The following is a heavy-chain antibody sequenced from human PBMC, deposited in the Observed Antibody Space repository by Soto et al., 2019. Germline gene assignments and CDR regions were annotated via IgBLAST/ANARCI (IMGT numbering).Heavy chain of an antibody. CDR1: GDSISTVDYF. D-gene: IGHD2-15*01. J-gene: IGHJ5*01. CDR2: IYKSTTT. CDR3: ARGRYCLTGRCFPNWFDS. Sequence: QVHLLESGPGLVKPSQTLSLTCSVSGDSISTVDYFWAWIRQPPGKALEYIGYIYKSTTTYYNPSFESRVASSLDTSKSQFSLTVTSVTAADTAVYFCARGRYCLTGRCFPNWFDSWGQGTLVTVSS. V-gene: IGHV4-30-4*01.